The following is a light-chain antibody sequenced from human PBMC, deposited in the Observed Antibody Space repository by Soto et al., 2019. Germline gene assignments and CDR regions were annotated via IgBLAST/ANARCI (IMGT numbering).Light chain of an antibody. J-gene: IGLJ2*01. Sequence: QSALTQPPSASGTPGQRVTISCSGSSSNIGTNYVYWYQQLPGTAPKLLIYSNNQRPSGVPDRFSGSKSGTSASLAISGLRSEDEADYYCATWDDSLRGPVFGGGTKLTV. CDR3: ATWDDSLRGPV. CDR1: SSNIGTNY. CDR2: SNN. V-gene: IGLV1-47*02.